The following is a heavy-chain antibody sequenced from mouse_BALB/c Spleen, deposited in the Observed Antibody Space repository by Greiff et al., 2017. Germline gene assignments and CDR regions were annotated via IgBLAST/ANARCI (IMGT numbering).Heavy chain of an antibody. V-gene: IGHV1S137*01. Sequence: QVQLKESGAELVRPGVSVKISCKGSGYTFTDYAMHWVKQSHAKSLEWIGVISTYYGDASYNQKFKGKATMTVDKSSSTAYMELARLTSEDSAIYYCARFDNYFDYWGQGTTLTVSS. CDR3: ARFDNYFDY. J-gene: IGHJ2*01. CDR2: ISTYYGDA. CDR1: GYTFTDYA.